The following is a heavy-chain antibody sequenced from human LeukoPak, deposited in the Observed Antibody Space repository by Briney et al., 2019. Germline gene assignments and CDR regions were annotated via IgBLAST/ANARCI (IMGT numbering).Heavy chain of an antibody. J-gene: IGHJ3*02. D-gene: IGHD3-10*01. Sequence: ASVKVSCKASGGTFSSYAISWVRQAPGQGLEWMGGIIPIFGTANYAQKFQGRVTITTDESTSTAYMELSSLRSEDTAVYYCARPLRELLHDAFDIWGQGTMVTVSS. CDR2: IIPIFGTA. V-gene: IGHV1-69*05. CDR3: ARPLRELLHDAFDI. CDR1: GGTFSSYA.